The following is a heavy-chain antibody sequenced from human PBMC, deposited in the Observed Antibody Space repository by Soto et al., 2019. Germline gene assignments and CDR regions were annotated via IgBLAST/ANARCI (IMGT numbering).Heavy chain of an antibody. Sequence: LRLSCAASGFTFSNYAMTWVRQAPGKGLEWVSHITGSGGSTYYADSVKGRFTISRDNSKNTLYLQMNSLRAEDTAEYYCLAYRHSNNFDGMDVWSQGTTVTVSS. V-gene: IGHV3-23*01. J-gene: IGHJ6*02. CDR2: ITGSGGST. CDR1: GFTFSNYA. CDR3: LAYRHSNNFDGMDV. D-gene: IGHD4-4*01.